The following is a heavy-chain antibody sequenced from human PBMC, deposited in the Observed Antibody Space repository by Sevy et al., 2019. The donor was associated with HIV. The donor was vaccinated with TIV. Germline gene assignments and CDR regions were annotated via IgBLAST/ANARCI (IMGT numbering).Heavy chain of an antibody. CDR3: AREVYTPRYCSGGSCYSYMDV. V-gene: IGHV3-48*02. Sequence: GGSLRLSCAASGFTFSSYSMNWVRQAPGKGLEWVSYISSSSSTIYYADSVKGRFTISRDNAKNSLYLQMNSLRDEDTAVYYCAREVYTPRYCSGGSCYSYMDVWGKGTTVTVSS. J-gene: IGHJ6*03. CDR2: ISSSSSTI. D-gene: IGHD2-15*01. CDR1: GFTFSSYS.